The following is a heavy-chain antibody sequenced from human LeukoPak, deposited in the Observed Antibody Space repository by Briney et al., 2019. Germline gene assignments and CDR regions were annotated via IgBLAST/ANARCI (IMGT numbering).Heavy chain of an antibody. CDR2: ISYDGGSK. J-gene: IGHJ6*02. V-gene: IGHV3-30-3*01. D-gene: IGHD6-13*01. Sequence: GGSLRLSCAASGFIFSNYAIHWVRQAPGKGLEWVTVISYDGGSKFYADSVKGRFTISRDNSKNTLYLQMNSLRAEDTAVYYCARDVAAAGTFFAGMDVWGRGTTVTVSS. CDR1: GFIFSNYA. CDR3: ARDVAAAGTFFAGMDV.